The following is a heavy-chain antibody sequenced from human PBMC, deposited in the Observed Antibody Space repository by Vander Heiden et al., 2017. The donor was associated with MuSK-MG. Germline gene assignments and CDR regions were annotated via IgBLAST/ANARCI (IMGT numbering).Heavy chain of an antibody. D-gene: IGHD5-12*01. Sequence: QVQLVQSGAEVKKPGASVKVSCKASGYTFTSYDINWVRQATGQGLEWMGWMNPNSGNTGYAQKFQGRVTMTRNTSISTAYMELSSLRSEETAVYYCAREAYSGYDYYYYYGMDVWGQGTTVTVSS. CDR1: GYTFTSYD. CDR3: AREAYSGYDYYYYYGMDV. V-gene: IGHV1-8*01. CDR2: MNPNSGNT. J-gene: IGHJ6*02.